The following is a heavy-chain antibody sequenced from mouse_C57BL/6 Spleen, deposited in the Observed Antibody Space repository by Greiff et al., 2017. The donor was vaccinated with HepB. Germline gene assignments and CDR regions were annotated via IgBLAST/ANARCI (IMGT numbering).Heavy chain of an antibody. CDR3: ARREYDPWLAY. V-gene: IGHV1-26*01. CDR2: INPNNGGT. CDR1: GYTFTDYY. J-gene: IGHJ3*01. D-gene: IGHD2-10*02. Sequence: EVQLQQSGPELVKPGASVKISCKASGYTFTDYYMNWVKQSHGKSLEWIGDINPNNGGTSYNQKFKGKATLTVDKSSSTAYMELRSLTSEDSAVYYCARREYDPWLAYWGQGNLVTVAA.